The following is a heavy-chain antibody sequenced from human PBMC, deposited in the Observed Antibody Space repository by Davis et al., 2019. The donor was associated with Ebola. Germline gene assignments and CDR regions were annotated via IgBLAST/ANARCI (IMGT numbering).Heavy chain of an antibody. CDR3: ARGPKNMYYDFWSGNYYVDY. CDR1: GYTFTSYD. J-gene: IGHJ4*02. CDR2: MNPNSGNT. V-gene: IGHV1-8*03. Sequence: ASVKVSCKASGYTFTSYDINWVRQATGQGLEWMGWMNPNSGNTGYARKFQGRVTITRNTSISTAYMELSSLRSEDTAVYYCARGPKNMYYDFWSGNYYVDYWGQGTLVTVSS. D-gene: IGHD3-3*01.